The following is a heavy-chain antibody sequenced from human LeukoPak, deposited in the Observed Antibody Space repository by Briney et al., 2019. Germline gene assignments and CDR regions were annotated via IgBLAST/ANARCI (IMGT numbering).Heavy chain of an antibody. J-gene: IGHJ4*02. V-gene: IGHV3-11*04. D-gene: IGHD2-21*02. CDR1: GFTFSDYY. CDR2: ISESGSGI. Sequence: GGSLRLSCAASGFTFSDYYMNWVRQAPGRGLEWVSYISESGSGIYYAESVRGRFTVSRDNAQNSLYLQMNSLRVEDTAVYYCAREELNCGGDCFQHWGQGTLVTVSS. CDR3: AREELNCGGDCFQH.